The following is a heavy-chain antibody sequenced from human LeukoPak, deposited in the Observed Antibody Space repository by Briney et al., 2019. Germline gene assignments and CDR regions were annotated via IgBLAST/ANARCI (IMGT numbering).Heavy chain of an antibody. CDR3: ARDPSSSHPSGFDY. J-gene: IGHJ4*02. D-gene: IGHD6-13*01. CDR2: IKQDGSEK. V-gene: IGHV3-7*01. CDR1: GFTFSSYG. Sequence: PGGSLRLSCAASGFTFSSYGMSWVRQAPGKGLEWVATIKQDGSEKYYVDSVKGRFTISRDNAKNSLYLQMNSLRAEDTAVYYCARDPSSSHPSGFDYWGQGTLVTVSS.